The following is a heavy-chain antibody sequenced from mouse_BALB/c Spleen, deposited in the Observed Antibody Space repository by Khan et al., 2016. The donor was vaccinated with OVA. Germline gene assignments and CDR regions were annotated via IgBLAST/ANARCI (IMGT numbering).Heavy chain of an antibody. Sequence: EVQLQESGAELVRPGALVKLSCKASGFNIKDYYMVWVKQRPEQGLEWIGWLDPENGNTVYDPKFQAKASITADTSSNTPYLQLSSLTSEDTAVYYCVRRGYGNYWFAYWGQGTQVTVSA. D-gene: IGHD2-1*01. CDR3: VRRGYGNYWFAY. CDR1: GFNIKDYY. CDR2: LDPENGNT. V-gene: IGHV14-1*02. J-gene: IGHJ3*01.